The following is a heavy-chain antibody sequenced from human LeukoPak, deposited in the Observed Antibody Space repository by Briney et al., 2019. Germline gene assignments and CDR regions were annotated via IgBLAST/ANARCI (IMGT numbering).Heavy chain of an antibody. J-gene: IGHJ3*02. CDR3: ARDSGSDAFDI. Sequence: GGSLRLSCAASGFTFSSYGMHWVRQAPGKGLEWVAVIWYDGSNKYYADSVKGRFTISRDNSKSTLYLQMNSLRAEDTAVYYCARDSGSDAFDIWGQGTMVTVSS. V-gene: IGHV3-33*01. CDR2: IWYDGSNK. CDR1: GFTFSSYG. D-gene: IGHD3-10*01.